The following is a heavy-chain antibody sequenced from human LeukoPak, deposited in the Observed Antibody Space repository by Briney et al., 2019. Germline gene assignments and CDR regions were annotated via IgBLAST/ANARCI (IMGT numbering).Heavy chain of an antibody. J-gene: IGHJ4*02. Sequence: GSLSLSCAASGFTFNNYAMSWVRQAPGKGLEWVSAISGSGGSTYYADSVKGRFTISRDNSKNTLYLQMHSLRAEDTAIYYCAKDLVPYAEWTFDCWGQGTLITVSS. CDR2: ISGSGGST. CDR1: GFTFNNYA. D-gene: IGHD2-8*01. CDR3: AKDLVPYAEWTFDC. V-gene: IGHV3-23*01.